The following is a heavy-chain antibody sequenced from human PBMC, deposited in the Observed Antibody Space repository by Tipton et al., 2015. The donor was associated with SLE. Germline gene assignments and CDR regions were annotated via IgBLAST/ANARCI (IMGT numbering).Heavy chain of an antibody. CDR2: ISSSGSTI. CDR3: ARGRYLRYYYGMDV. CDR1: GFTFSSYE. J-gene: IGHJ6*02. V-gene: IGHV3-48*03. Sequence: GSLRLSCAASGFTFSSYEMNWVRQAPGKGLEWVSYISSSGSTIYYADSVRGRFTISRDNAKNSLYLQMNSLRAEDTAVYYCARGRYLRYYYGMDVWGQGTTVTVSS. D-gene: IGHD1-14*01.